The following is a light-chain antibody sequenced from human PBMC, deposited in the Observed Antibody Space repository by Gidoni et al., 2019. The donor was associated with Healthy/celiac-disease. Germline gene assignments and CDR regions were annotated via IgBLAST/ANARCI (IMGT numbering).Light chain of an antibody. CDR3: AAWDDSLNGYI. Sequence: QSVLTQPPSASGTPGQRVTISCSGSNSNIGSNSVSWYQQLPGTAPKLLIYSNNRRPSGVPDRFSGSKSGTSASLAIGGLQSGDEADYHCAAWDDSLNGYIFGTVTKVTVL. CDR2: SNN. CDR1: NSNIGSNS. J-gene: IGLJ1*01. V-gene: IGLV1-44*01.